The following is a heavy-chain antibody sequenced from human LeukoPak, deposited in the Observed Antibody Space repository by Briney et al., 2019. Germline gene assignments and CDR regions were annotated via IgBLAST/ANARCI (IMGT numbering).Heavy chain of an antibody. CDR3: ARDGGSESYAFDY. J-gene: IGHJ4*02. D-gene: IGHD3-10*01. Sequence: GGSLRLSCAASGFTFSGYGFHWVRQAPGKGLEWVAFISDSGGDKWYADSVKGRLTISRDKSKNTVNLQMSSLRVEDTALYYCARDGGSESYAFDYWGQGTQVTVSS. V-gene: IGHV3-30*02. CDR2: ISDSGGDK. CDR1: GFTFSGYG.